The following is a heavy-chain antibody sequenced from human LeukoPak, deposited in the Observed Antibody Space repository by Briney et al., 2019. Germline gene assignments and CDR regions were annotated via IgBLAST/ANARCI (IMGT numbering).Heavy chain of an antibody. J-gene: IGHJ6*02. CDR3: AREATYYYYGMDV. V-gene: IGHV3-74*01. CDR2: INSDGSST. CDR1: GFTFSSYW. Sequence: GGSLRLSCAASGFTFSSYWMHWVRQAPGKGLVWVSRINSDGSSTSYADSVKGRFTISRDNAKNTLYLQTNSLRAEGTAVYYCAREATYYYYGMDVWGQGTTVTVSS.